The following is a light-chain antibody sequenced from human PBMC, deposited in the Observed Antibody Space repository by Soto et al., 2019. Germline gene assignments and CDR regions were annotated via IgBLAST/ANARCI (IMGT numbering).Light chain of an antibody. Sequence: QSVLTQPASVSGSPGQSITISCTGTSSDVGGFNYVSWYQQHPGKVPKLIIYDVNDRPSGVSDRFSVSKSGNTASLTISGLQAEDEADYFCSAYTSDTMHVLFGGGTKLTVL. CDR2: DVN. V-gene: IGLV2-14*01. CDR1: SSDVGGFNY. CDR3: SAYTSDTMHVL. J-gene: IGLJ2*01.